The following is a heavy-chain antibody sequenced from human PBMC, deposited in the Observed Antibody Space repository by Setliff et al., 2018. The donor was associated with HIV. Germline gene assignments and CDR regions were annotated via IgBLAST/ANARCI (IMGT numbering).Heavy chain of an antibody. Sequence: LSLTCTVSGYSISSGYYWGWIRQPPGKGLEWIGSIYHSGSTYNNPSLKSRVTISVDTSKNQFSLKLTSVTAADTAVYYCARTLRAAAMGYFDYWGQGTLVTVSS. CDR3: ARTLRAAAMGYFDY. J-gene: IGHJ4*02. V-gene: IGHV4-38-2*02. CDR2: IYHSGST. CDR1: GYSISSGYY. D-gene: IGHD5-18*01.